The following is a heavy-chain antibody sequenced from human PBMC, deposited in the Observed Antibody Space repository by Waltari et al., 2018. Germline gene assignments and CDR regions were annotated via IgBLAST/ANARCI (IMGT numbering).Heavy chain of an antibody. Sequence: EVQLVQSGGGLVQPGGSLRLSCEASGFSFYPYAITWVRPAPGKGLEWVSTINPGRANTYYADSVRGRFTISRDNSKNTLYLQLNNLRAEDTATYYCAKADNKWELLWFDSWGQGNLVIVSS. CDR1: GFSFYPYA. D-gene: IGHD3-10*01. CDR2: INPGRANT. V-gene: IGHV3-23*04. J-gene: IGHJ5*02. CDR3: AKADNKWELLWFDS.